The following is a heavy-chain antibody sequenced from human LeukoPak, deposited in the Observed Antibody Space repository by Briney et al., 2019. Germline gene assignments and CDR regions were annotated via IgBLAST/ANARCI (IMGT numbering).Heavy chain of an antibody. CDR1: GFTFSTYW. D-gene: IGHD7-27*01. CDR2: IKQDGSEE. Sequence: GGSLRLSCTASGFTFSTYWMSWVRRAPGKGLEWVANIKQDGSEEYYVDSVRGRFTISRDNAENSLFLQMNSLRAEDTAVYYCARSRSGAYWGQGTLVTVSS. V-gene: IGHV3-7*01. CDR3: ARSRSGAY. J-gene: IGHJ4*02.